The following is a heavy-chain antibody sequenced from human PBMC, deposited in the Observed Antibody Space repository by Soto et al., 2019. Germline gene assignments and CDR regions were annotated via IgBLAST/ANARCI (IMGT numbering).Heavy chain of an antibody. CDR3: VPFHHGSQTARRTEGY. V-gene: IGHV4-4*02. CDR1: NDSISSINW. J-gene: IGHJ4*02. CDR2: IYQSGNT. D-gene: IGHD2-2*03. Sequence: SETLSLTCAVSNDSISSINWWIWVRQPPGKGLEWIGEIYQSGNTNYNPSLKSRATISVDKSKKQFALKLNSVTAADTAVYYCVPFHHGSQTARRTEGYWGQGTQVTVYS.